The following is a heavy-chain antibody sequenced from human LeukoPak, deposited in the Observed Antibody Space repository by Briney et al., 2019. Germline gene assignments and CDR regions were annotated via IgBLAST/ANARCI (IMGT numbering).Heavy chain of an antibody. D-gene: IGHD3-10*01. Sequence: ASVKVSCKASGYTFTSYYMHWVRQAPGQGLEWMGIINPSGGSTSYAQKFQGRVTMTRDTSTSTVYMELSSLRSEDTAVYYCARASTMVTGHYYYGMDVWGQGTTVTVSS. J-gene: IGHJ6*02. CDR2: INPSGGST. V-gene: IGHV1-46*01. CDR1: GYTFTSYY. CDR3: ARASTMVTGHYYYGMDV.